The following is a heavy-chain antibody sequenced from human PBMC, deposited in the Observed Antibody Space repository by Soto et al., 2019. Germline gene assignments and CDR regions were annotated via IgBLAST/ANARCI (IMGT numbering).Heavy chain of an antibody. D-gene: IGHD6-6*01. V-gene: IGHV4-59*08. CDR3: ARLYSSSSEVDY. J-gene: IGHJ4*02. CDR1: GGSISSYY. Sequence: SETLSLTCTVSGGSISSYYWSWIRQPPGKGLEWIGYIYYSGSTNYNPSLKSLVTISVDPSKTQFSLKLSSETAADTAVYDCARLYSSSSEVDYWGQGTLVTVSS. CDR2: IYYSGST.